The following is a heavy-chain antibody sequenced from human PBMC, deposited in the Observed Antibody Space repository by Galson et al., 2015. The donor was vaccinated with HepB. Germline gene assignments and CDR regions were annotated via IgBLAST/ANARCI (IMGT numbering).Heavy chain of an antibody. CDR2: VNPNSGGT. V-gene: IGHV1-2*06. D-gene: IGHD3-10*01. J-gene: IGHJ3*01. CDR1: GYTFTGYY. CDR3: ARECVQDYYGSGSQV. Sequence: SVKVSCKASGYTFTGYYMNWVRQAPGKGLEWMGRVNPNSGGTKYEQKFQGRVTMTRDTSISTVYMELSRLRSDDTAVYYCARECVQDYYGSGSQVWGQGTMFTVSS.